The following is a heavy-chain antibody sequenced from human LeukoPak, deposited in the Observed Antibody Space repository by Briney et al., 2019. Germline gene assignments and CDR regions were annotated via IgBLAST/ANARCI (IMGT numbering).Heavy chain of an antibody. D-gene: IGHD3-3*01. V-gene: IGHV4-34*01. J-gene: IGHJ4*02. CDR1: GGSFSGYY. Sequence: SETLSLTCAVYGGSFSGYYWSWIRQPPGKGLEWIGEINHSGSTNYNPSLKSRVTISVDTSKNQFSLKLSSVTAADTAVYYCARGRRFYYDFWSGRPHEPYYFDYWGQGTLVTVSS. CDR2: INHSGST. CDR3: ARGRRFYYDFWSGRPHEPYYFDY.